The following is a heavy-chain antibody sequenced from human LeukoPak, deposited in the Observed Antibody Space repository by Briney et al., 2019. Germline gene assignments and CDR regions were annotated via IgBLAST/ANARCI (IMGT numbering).Heavy chain of an antibody. D-gene: IGHD6-19*01. V-gene: IGHV3-30-3*01. Sequence: GRSLRHSCAASGFTFSSYAMHWVRQAPGKGLEWVAVISYDGSNKYYADSVKGRFTISRDNSKNTLYLQMNSLRAEDTAVYYCARSDDESYSSGWYWFDPWGQGTLVTVSS. CDR2: ISYDGSNK. CDR1: GFTFSSYA. J-gene: IGHJ5*02. CDR3: ARSDDESYSSGWYWFDP.